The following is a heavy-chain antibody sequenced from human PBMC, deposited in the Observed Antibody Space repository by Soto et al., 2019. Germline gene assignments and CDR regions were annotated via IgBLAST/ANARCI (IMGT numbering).Heavy chain of an antibody. CDR3: ARDTDGLHY. Sequence: PGGSLILSCAASGLIFSNYRMHWVRQAPGKGLVWVSCISTDGSITNYADSVKGRFTVSRDNAKNTLYLQMNSLRAEDTALYYCARDTDGLHYWGQGTMVIVSS. CDR1: GLIFSNYR. J-gene: IGHJ4*02. V-gene: IGHV3-74*01. CDR2: ISTDGSIT.